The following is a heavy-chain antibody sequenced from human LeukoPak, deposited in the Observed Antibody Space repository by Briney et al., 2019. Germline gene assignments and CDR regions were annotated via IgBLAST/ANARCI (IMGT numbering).Heavy chain of an antibody. V-gene: IGHV1-18*01. CDR2: ICAYNPNT. J-gene: IGHJ4*02. CDR1: GYTFTSYG. D-gene: IGHD3-10*01. Sequence: ASVKVSCKASGYTFTSYGISWLRQAPGQGLEWMGWICAYNPNTNYAQKLQGRVTMTTDTSTSTAYMELRSLRSDDTAVYYCARDFRLSDYGSGSYFDYWGQGTLVTVSS. CDR3: ARDFRLSDYGSGSYFDY.